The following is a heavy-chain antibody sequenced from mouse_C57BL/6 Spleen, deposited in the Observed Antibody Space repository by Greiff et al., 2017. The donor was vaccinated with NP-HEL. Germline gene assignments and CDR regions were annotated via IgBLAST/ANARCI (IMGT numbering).Heavy chain of an antibody. D-gene: IGHD1-1*01. CDR2: IRNKANNHAT. V-gene: IGHV6-6*01. CDR3: TRRGYYGSSYFDY. J-gene: IGHJ2*01. Sequence: EVQLVESGGGLVQPGGSMKLSCAASGFTFSDAWMDWVRQSPEKGLEWVAEIRNKANNHATYYAESVKGRFTISRDDSKSSVYLQMNSLRAEDTGIYYCTRRGYYGSSYFDYWGQGTTLTVSS. CDR1: GFTFSDAW.